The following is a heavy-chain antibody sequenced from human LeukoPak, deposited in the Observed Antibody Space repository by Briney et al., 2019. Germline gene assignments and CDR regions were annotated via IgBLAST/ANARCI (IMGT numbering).Heavy chain of an antibody. V-gene: IGHV5-51*01. J-gene: IGHJ3*02. CDR3: ARRHGDYVAFDI. D-gene: IGHD4-17*01. CDR2: IYPGDSET. Sequence: GESLKISCRVSGYAFASYWIGWVRQVPGKGLEWMGIIYPGDSETKSSPSLQGQVTFSADKSINTAYLQWSSLKASDTAMYYCARRHGDYVAFDIWGQGTMVTVSS. CDR1: GYAFASYW.